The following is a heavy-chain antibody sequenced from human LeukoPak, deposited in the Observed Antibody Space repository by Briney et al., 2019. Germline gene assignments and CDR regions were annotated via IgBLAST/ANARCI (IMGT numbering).Heavy chain of an antibody. J-gene: IGHJ3*02. D-gene: IGHD6-6*01. CDR3: AKHSRSSIDAFDI. Sequence: GGSLRLSCAACGFTFSSYAMSWVRQAPGKGLEWVSAISGSGGSTYYADSVKGRFTISRDNSKNTLYLQMNSLRAEDTAVYYCAKHSRSSIDAFDIWGQGTMVTVSS. CDR1: GFTFSSYA. CDR2: ISGSGGST. V-gene: IGHV3-23*01.